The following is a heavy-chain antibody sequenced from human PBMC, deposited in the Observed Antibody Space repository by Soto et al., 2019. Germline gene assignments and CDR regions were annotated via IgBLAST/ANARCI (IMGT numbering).Heavy chain of an antibody. CDR1: GFTFSSYA. J-gene: IGHJ4*02. CDR2: ISGSSGST. CDR3: ARGLIVGARPGNY. D-gene: IGHD1-26*01. Sequence: HPGGSLRLSCAASGFTFSSYAMSWVRQAPGKGLEWVSSISGSSGSTYYADSVRGRFTISRDNSKNTLYLQMNSLRAEDTAVYYCARGLIVGARPGNYWGQGTLVTVSS. V-gene: IGHV3-23*01.